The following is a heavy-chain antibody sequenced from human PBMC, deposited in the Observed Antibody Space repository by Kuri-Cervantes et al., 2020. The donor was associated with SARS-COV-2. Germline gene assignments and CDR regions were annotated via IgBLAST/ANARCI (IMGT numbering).Heavy chain of an antibody. J-gene: IGHJ5*02. V-gene: IGHV1-18*01. CDR1: GYTFTSYG. CDR2: ISAYNGNT. D-gene: IGHD1-7*01. CDR3: ARDLTLGLPAGEGWFDP. Sequence: ASVKVSCKASGYTFTSYGISWVRQAPGQGLEWMGWISAYNGNTNYAQKLQGRVTMTTDTSTSTAYMELRSLRSDDTAVYYCARDLTLGLPAGEGWFDPWGQGNLVTVSS.